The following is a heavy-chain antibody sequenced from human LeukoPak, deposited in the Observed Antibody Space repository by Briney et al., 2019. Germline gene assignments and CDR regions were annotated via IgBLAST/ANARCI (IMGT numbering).Heavy chain of an antibody. V-gene: IGHV3-15*01. Sequence: GGSLRLSCAASGFTFSNAWMSWVRQAPGKGLEWVGCIKSKTVGGTTDYAAPVKGRFTISRDDSKNTLYLQMNSLKTEDTAVYYCTTDLLIVVVVAATDYWGQGTLVTVSS. CDR1: GFTFSNAW. D-gene: IGHD2-15*01. CDR3: TTDLLIVVVVAATDY. J-gene: IGHJ4*02. CDR2: IKSKTVGGTT.